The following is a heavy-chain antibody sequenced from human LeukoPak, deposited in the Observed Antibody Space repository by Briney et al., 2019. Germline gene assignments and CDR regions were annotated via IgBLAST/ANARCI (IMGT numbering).Heavy chain of an antibody. V-gene: IGHV3-64*01. CDR2: ISSNGGST. CDR1: GFTFSTYA. D-gene: IGHD5-12*01. Sequence: GGSLRLSCAASGFTFSTYAMHWVRQAPGKGLEYVSAISSNGGSTYYANSVKGRFTISRDNSKNRLYLQMGSLRAEDTAVYYCARGVEWLRFGLDSDYMDVWGKGTTVTISS. CDR3: ARGVEWLRFGLDSDYMDV. J-gene: IGHJ6*03.